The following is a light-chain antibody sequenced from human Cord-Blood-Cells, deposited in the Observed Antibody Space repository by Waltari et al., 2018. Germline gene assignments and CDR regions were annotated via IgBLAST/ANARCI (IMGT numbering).Light chain of an antibody. V-gene: IGKV3-11*01. CDR3: QQRSNWLT. J-gene: IGKJ4*01. Sequence: EIVLTQSPATLYLSPGERATLSCRASQSVSSYLAWYQQKPGKAPRLLIYDASNRATGIPARFSGSGSGTDFTLTISSLEPEDFAVYYCQQRSNWLTFGGGTKVEIK. CDR1: QSVSSY. CDR2: DAS.